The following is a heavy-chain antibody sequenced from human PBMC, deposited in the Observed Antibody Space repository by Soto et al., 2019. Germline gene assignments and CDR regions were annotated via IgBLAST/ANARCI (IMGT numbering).Heavy chain of an antibody. J-gene: IGHJ5*02. D-gene: IGHD2-2*01. CDR3: AKSFCSSSSCFFLWVDP. Sequence: GGSLRLSCAASGFDFSNYAMSWVRQAPGKGLECISLISGTGVPTLYAESVKGRFSVSRDNSKDTLFLEMNNLRVDDTAMYYCAKSFCSSSSCFFLWVDPWGPGTLVTVSS. CDR1: GFDFSNYA. V-gene: IGHV3-23*01. CDR2: ISGTGVPT.